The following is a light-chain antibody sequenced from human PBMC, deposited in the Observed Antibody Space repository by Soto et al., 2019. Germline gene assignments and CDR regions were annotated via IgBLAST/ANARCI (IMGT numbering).Light chain of an antibody. CDR2: EVS. CDR3: SSYTSSNTLV. J-gene: IGLJ2*01. V-gene: IGLV2-14*01. CDR1: SSDVGGYNY. Sequence: QSVLTQPASVSGSPGQSITISCTGNSSDVGGYNYVSWYQQHPGKTPKLMIYEVSNRPSGVSNRFSGSKSGNTASLTISGLQAEDEADYYCSSYTSSNTLVFGGGTKVTVL.